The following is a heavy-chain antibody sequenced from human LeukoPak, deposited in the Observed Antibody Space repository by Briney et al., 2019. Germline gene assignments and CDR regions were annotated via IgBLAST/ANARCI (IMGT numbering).Heavy chain of an antibody. D-gene: IGHD3-22*01. Sequence: GGSLSLSCAASGFTFSSYSMNWVRQAPGKGLEWVSSISSSSSYINYADSVKGRFTISRDNAKNSLYLQMNSLRAEDTAVYYCATGGTMIVMKDAFDIWGQGTMVSVSS. V-gene: IGHV3-21*01. CDR3: ATGGTMIVMKDAFDI. J-gene: IGHJ3*02. CDR1: GFTFSSYS. CDR2: ISSSSSYI.